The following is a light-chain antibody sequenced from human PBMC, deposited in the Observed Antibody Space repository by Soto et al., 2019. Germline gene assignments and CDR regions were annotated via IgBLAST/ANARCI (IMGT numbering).Light chain of an antibody. CDR1: QSVSSN. J-gene: IGKJ1*01. V-gene: IGKV3-15*01. CDR2: GAS. Sequence: EVVMTQSPATLSVSPGERATLSCRASQSVSSNLAWYQQTPGQAPRLLIYGASTRATGIPARFSGSGSGTDFTLTISSLQSEDFAVYYCQHYNNGPPWTFGQGTKVEIK. CDR3: QHYNNGPPWT.